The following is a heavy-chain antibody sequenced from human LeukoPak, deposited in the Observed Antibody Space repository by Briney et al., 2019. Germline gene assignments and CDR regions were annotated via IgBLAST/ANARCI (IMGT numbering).Heavy chain of an antibody. J-gene: IGHJ5*02. CDR2: VSGSSSTI. Sequence: TGGSLRLSCAASGFTFSTFSMNWVRQVPGKGLEWLSYVSGSSSTIYYADSVRGRFTTSRDNAKNSLYLQMNSLRDEDTAVYYCARYPSVATIGWGRWFDHWGLGTLVTVSS. CDR1: GFTFSTFS. V-gene: IGHV3-48*02. CDR3: ARYPSVATIGWGRWFDH. D-gene: IGHD5-24*01.